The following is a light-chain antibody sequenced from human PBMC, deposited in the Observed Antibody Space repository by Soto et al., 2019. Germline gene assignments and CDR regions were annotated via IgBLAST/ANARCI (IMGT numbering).Light chain of an antibody. Sequence: DIVMTQSPLSLPVTPGEPASISCRSSHSLLHSNGYNYLDWYLQKPGQSPQLLIYLGSNRASGVPDRFSGSGSGTDFTLKISRVAAEDVGVYYCMQALQTWYTFGQGTKLEIK. V-gene: IGKV2-28*01. J-gene: IGKJ2*01. CDR1: HSLLHSNGYNY. CDR2: LGS. CDR3: MQALQTWYT.